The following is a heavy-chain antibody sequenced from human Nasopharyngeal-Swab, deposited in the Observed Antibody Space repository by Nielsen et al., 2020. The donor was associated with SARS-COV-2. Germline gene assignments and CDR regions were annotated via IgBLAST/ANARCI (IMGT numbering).Heavy chain of an antibody. D-gene: IGHD6-13*01. CDR2: ISSNGGST. CDR1: GFTFSSYA. CDR3: TRDFSAAAGSFDI. V-gene: IGHV3-64*04. J-gene: IGHJ3*02. Sequence: GESLKISCSASGFTFSSYAMHWVRQAPGKGLEYVSAISSNGGSTYYADSVKGRFTISRDNAKNTLYLQMHSLRAEDTAVYYCTRDFSAAAGSFDIWGQGTMVTVSS.